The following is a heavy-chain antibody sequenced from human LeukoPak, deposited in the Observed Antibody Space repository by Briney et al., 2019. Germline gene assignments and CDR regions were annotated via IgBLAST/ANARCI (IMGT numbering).Heavy chain of an antibody. V-gene: IGHV4-59*01. Sequence: PSETPSLTCTVSGGSISTYYWSWIRQPPGKGLEWIGYIYYGGTTNYNPSLKSRVTISVDTSKNQFSLKLSSVTAADTAVYYCARDRWFDPWGQGILVTVSS. CDR1: GGSISTYY. CDR3: ARDRWFDP. CDR2: IYYGGTT. J-gene: IGHJ5*02.